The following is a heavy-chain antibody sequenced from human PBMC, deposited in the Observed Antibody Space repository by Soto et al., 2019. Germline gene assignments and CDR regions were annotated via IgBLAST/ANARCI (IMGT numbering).Heavy chain of an antibody. CDR1: GGSFSGYY. Sequence: QVQLQQWGAGLLKPSETLSLTCAVYGGSFSGYYWSWIRQPPGKGLEWIGEINHSGSTNYNPSLKSRVTISVDTFKNQFSLKLRSVTAADTAVYYCASQSVLAAIFDYWGQGTLVTVSS. CDR2: INHSGST. V-gene: IGHV4-34*01. D-gene: IGHD2-15*01. J-gene: IGHJ4*02. CDR3: ASQSVLAAIFDY.